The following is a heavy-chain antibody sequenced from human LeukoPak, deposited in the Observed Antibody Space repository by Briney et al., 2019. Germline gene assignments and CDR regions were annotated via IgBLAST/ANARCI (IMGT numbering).Heavy chain of an antibody. CDR2: IYHSGST. Sequence: SETLSLTCTVSGYSISSGYYWGWIRQPPGKGLEWIGSIYHSGSTYYNPSLKSRVTISVDTSKNQFSLKLSSVTAADTAVYYCARSRGYCSGGSCRGLFDYWGQGTLVTVSS. J-gene: IGHJ4*02. V-gene: IGHV4-38-2*02. CDR3: ARSRGYCSGGSCRGLFDY. CDR1: GYSISSGYY. D-gene: IGHD2-15*01.